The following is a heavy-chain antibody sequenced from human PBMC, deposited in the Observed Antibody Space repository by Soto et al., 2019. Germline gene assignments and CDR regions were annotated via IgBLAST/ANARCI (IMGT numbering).Heavy chain of an antibody. V-gene: IGHV1-18*01. Sequence: QVQLVQSGAEVKKPGASVKVSCKASGYTFTTYGITWVRQAPGQGLEWMGWINTDNGNTIYAQNFQGRVIMTTDTSTSTAFMELRSLTSDDTAVFYCARDFWSDVACSFPDYLGQGTLGTVSS. CDR3: ARDFWSDVACSFPDY. D-gene: IGHD3-3*01. CDR2: INTDNGNT. CDR1: GYTFTTYG. J-gene: IGHJ4*02.